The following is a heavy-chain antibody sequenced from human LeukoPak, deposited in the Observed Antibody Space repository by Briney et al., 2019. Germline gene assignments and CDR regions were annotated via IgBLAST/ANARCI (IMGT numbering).Heavy chain of an antibody. D-gene: IGHD1-26*01. CDR2: MNPNSGNT. V-gene: IGHV1-8*01. CDR1: GYTFTSYD. J-gene: IGHJ4*02. CDR3: ARAGTSGSYYTY. Sequence: ASVKVSCKASGYTFTSYDINWVRQATGQGLEWMGWMNPNSGNTGYAQKFQGRVTMTRNTSISTAYMELGSLRSEDTAVYSCARAGTSGSYYTYWGRGTLVTVSS.